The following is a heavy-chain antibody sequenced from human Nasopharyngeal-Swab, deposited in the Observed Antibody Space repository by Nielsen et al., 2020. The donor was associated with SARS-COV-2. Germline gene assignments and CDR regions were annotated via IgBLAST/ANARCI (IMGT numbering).Heavy chain of an antibody. CDR1: GGYIKSYY. J-gene: IGHJ4*02. Sequence: SGTRSLTCTVTGGYIKSYYWSWVRQPPGKGLEWIGNFFYSGTPNYNTSLKSRVTISVDAPRNQFSLRLNSVTSADTAMYYCARDSSGWHYWGQGTLVTVSS. CDR3: ARDSSGWHY. CDR2: FFYSGTP. D-gene: IGHD6-19*01. V-gene: IGHV4-59*01.